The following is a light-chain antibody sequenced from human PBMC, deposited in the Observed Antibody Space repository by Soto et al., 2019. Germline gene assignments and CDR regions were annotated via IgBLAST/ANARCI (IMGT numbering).Light chain of an antibody. CDR3: QPYIRSPLLYA. J-gene: IGKJ2*01. CDR1: QNVNSNF. Sequence: EIVLTQSPDTLSLSPGERATLSCRTSQNVNSNFLAWYQQKPGQAPRLLFYDASTRAAGVPDRLRGSGSGTDFTSTITRLEPENFSIYDCQPYIRSPLLYAFVQGTRVGVK. CDR2: DAS. V-gene: IGKV3-20*01.